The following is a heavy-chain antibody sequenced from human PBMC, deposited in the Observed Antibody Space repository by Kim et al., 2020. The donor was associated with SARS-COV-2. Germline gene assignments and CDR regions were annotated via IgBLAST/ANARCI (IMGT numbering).Heavy chain of an antibody. D-gene: IGHD6-19*01. CDR3: AKDNIQWLVPDYYYYYGMDV. Sequence: VSAISGSGGSTYYAGSVKRRFTISRDNSKNTLYLQMNSLRAEDTAVYYCAKDNIQWLVPDYYYYYGMDVWGQGTTVTVSS. J-gene: IGHJ6*02. CDR2: ISGSGGST. V-gene: IGHV3-23*01.